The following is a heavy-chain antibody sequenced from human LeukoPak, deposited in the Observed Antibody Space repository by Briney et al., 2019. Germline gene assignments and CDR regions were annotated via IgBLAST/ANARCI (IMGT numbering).Heavy chain of an antibody. J-gene: IGHJ6*03. CDR2: ISNSGGNT. D-gene: IGHD4-23*01. Sequence: GGSLRLSCAASGFAFRNYGMSWVRQAPGKGLEWVSAISNSGGNTYYAGSVKGRFTISRDNAKKPLYLQMNSLRAEDTTVYYCARDGDTVLTRGYYYYMDVWGKGTTVTVSS. CDR1: GFAFRNYG. CDR3: ARDGDTVLTRGYYYYMDV. V-gene: IGHV3-21*01.